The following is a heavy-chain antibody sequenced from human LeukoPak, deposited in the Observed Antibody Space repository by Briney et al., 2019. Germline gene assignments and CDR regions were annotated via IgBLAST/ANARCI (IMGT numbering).Heavy chain of an antibody. CDR2: MNPNSGNT. CDR1: GYTFTSYD. CDR3: ARERGGYCSGGSCYFIDY. J-gene: IGHJ4*02. D-gene: IGHD2-15*01. V-gene: IGHV1-18*01. Sequence: ASVKVSCKASGYTFTSYDINWVRQATGQGLEWMGWMNPNSGNTNYAQKLQGRVTMTTDTSTSTAYMELRSLRSDDTAVYYCARERGGYCSGGSCYFIDYWGQGTLVTVSS.